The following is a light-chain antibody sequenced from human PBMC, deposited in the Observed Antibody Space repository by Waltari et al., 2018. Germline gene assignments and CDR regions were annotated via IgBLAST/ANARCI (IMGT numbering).Light chain of an antibody. CDR1: RSNTGAGSE. CDR3: QSYDSSLTGFWV. Sequence: QSLLTQPPSVSGAPGQRITISCTGRRSNTGAGSEVTWYQQFPGTPPQLPIFGSIKRASGVPDRFSGSKSGTSASLAITGLQPEDEADYYCQSYDSSLTGFWVFGGGTKLTVV. CDR2: GSI. V-gene: IGLV1-40*01. J-gene: IGLJ3*02.